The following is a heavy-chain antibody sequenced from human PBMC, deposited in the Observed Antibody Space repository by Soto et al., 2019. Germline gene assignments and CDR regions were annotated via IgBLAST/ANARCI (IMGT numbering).Heavy chain of an antibody. CDR2: ISSSSSYI. Sequence: KPWWSLRLSCAASGFTFSSYSMNWVRQAPGKGLEWVSSISSSSSYIYYADSVKSRFTISRDNAKNSLYLQMNSLRAEDTAVYYCARDRGCSGGSCYYRYYYGMDVWGQGTTVTVSS. D-gene: IGHD2-15*01. J-gene: IGHJ6*02. CDR1: GFTFSSYS. V-gene: IGHV3-21*01. CDR3: ARDRGCSGGSCYYRYYYGMDV.